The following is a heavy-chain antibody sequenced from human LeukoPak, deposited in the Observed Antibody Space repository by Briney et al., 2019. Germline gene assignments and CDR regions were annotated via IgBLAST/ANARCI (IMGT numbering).Heavy chain of an antibody. V-gene: IGHV3-13*01. CDR3: ARGAYYNGSGRAPSGMDV. D-gene: IGHD3-10*01. Sequence: GGSLRLSCAASGFTFSSYDMHWVRQATGKGLEWVSAIGTAGDTYYPGSVKGRFTISRENAKNSLYLQMNSLRAGDTAVYYCARGAYYNGSGRAPSGMDVWGQGTTVTVSS. J-gene: IGHJ6*02. CDR2: IGTAGDT. CDR1: GFTFSSYD.